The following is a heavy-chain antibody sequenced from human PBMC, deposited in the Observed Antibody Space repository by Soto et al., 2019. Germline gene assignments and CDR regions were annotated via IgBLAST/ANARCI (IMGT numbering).Heavy chain of an antibody. CDR2: ISGSGGST. D-gene: IGHD3-22*01. Sequence: GGSLRLSCAASGFTFSSYAMSWVRQAPGKGLEWVSAISGSGGSTYYADSVKGRFTISRDNSKNTLYLQMNSLRAEDTAVYYCAKVKGRGYYDSSGYYFDYWGQGTLVTVSS. J-gene: IGHJ4*02. CDR3: AKVKGRGYYDSSGYYFDY. V-gene: IGHV3-23*01. CDR1: GFTFSSYA.